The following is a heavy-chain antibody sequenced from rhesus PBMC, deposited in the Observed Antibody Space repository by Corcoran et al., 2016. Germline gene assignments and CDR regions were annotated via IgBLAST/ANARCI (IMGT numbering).Heavy chain of an antibody. D-gene: IGHD6-31*01. CDR1: GGSISSSY. Sequence: QLQLQESGSGLVKPSETLSVTCAVSGGSISSSYWSWIRQAPGKGLEWIGYIYGSVSSTNYNPSLKSRVTLSVDTSKNQLSLKLSAVTTADTAVYYCARGSSGHFDYWGQGVLVTVSS. CDR3: ARGSSGHFDY. V-gene: IGHV4-169*01. CDR2: IYGSVSST. J-gene: IGHJ4*01.